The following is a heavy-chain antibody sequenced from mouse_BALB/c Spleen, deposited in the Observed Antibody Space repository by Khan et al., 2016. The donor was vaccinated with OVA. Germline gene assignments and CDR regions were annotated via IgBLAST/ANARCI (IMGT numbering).Heavy chain of an antibody. CDR2: ISYNGNT. J-gene: IGHJ2*01. V-gene: IGHV3-2*02. CDR1: GYSITTDYA. Sequence: EVQLVESGPGLVKPSQSLSLTCTVTGYSITTDYAWNWIRQFPGNKLEWMGFISYNGNTKYNPSLKSRISITRNTSKNQFFLQLKSVTTEDTARYLRAKVYGGDFDYWGQGTTLTVSS. CDR3: AKVYGGDFDY. D-gene: IGHD1-1*01.